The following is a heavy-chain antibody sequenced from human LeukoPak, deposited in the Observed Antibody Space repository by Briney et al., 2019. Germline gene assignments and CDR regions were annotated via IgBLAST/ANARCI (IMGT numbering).Heavy chain of an antibody. CDR3: ARRNTEVPDTLPLNAFDV. CDR2: RFYSGST. D-gene: IGHD1/OR15-1a*01. J-gene: IGHJ3*01. V-gene: IGHV4-39*01. Sequence: PSETLSLTCSVSGGSMKTPSHYWDWIRQSPGKGLEWIGSRFYSGSTYFNPSHRRRVTISGDTSTNQISLSLTSVTAADTAVYYCARRNTEVPDTLPLNAFDVWGQGAKVIVSS. CDR1: GGSMKTPSHY.